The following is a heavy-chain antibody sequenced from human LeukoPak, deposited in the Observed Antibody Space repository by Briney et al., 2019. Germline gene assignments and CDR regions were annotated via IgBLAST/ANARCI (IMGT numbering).Heavy chain of an antibody. Sequence: SETLSLTCTVSGGSISSSSYYWGWIRQPPGKGLEWIGSIYYSGSTYYNPSLKSRVTISVDTSKNQFSLKLSSVTAADTAVYYCANIVVPAASMRRYYYYYMDVWGKGTTVTVSS. J-gene: IGHJ6*03. CDR1: GGSISSSSYY. CDR3: ANIVVPAASMRRYYYYYMDV. V-gene: IGHV4-39*07. D-gene: IGHD2-2*01. CDR2: IYYSGST.